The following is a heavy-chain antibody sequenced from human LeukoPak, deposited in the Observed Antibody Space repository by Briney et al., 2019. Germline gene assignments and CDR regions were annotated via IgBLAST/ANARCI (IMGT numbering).Heavy chain of an antibody. V-gene: IGHV3-30-3*01. CDR2: ISYDGSNK. CDR1: GFTFSSYA. CDR3: ARPGGGITTEFDY. D-gene: IGHD3-22*01. J-gene: IGHJ4*02. Sequence: GGSLRLSCAASGFTFSSYAMHWVRQAPGKGLEWVAVISYDGSNKYYADSVKGRFTISRDNSKNTLYLQMNSLRAEDTAVYYCARPGGGITTEFDYWGQGTLVTVSS.